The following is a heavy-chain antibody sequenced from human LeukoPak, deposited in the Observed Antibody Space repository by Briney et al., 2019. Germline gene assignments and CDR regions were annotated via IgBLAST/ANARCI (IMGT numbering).Heavy chain of an antibody. J-gene: IGHJ4*02. CDR3: ARGSIVGATFDYFDY. CDR2: INPNSGGT. D-gene: IGHD1-26*01. CDR1: GYTFTGYY. Sequence: GASVKVSCKASGYTFTGYYIHWVRQAPGQGLEWMGWINPNSGGTNYAQKFQGRVTMTRYTSISTAYMDLSRLRSDDTAVYYCARGSIVGATFDYFDYWGQGTLVTVSS. V-gene: IGHV1-2*02.